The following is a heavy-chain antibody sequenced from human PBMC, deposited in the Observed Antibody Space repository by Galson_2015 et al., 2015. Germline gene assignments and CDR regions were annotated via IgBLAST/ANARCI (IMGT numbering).Heavy chain of an antibody. D-gene: IGHD6-19*01. Sequence: SLRLSCAASGFIFGGSTIHWVRQASGTGLEWVGRVRSKRDSDPPAYAASVRGRFTISRDDSENTAYLQMNSLKTEDTAVYCCSTAGNEAFDIWGQGTMVTVSS. J-gene: IGHJ3*02. V-gene: IGHV3-73*01. CDR3: STAGNEAFDI. CDR1: GFIFGGST. CDR2: VRSKRDSDPP.